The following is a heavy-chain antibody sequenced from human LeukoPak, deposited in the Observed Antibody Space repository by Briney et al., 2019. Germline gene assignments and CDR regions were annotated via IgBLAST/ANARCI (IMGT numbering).Heavy chain of an antibody. V-gene: IGHV6-1*01. CDR2: TYYRSKWYN. Sequence: SQTLSLTCAISGDSVSSNSAAWNWIRQSPSRALECRGRTYYRSKWYNDYAVSVKSRITINPDTSKNHFSLQLNYVTPDDTAVYYCAREEVDRKWPEYFQQWGQGTLVTVSS. CDR1: GDSVSSNSAA. CDR3: AREEVDRKWPEYFQQ. J-gene: IGHJ1*01. D-gene: IGHD5-12*01.